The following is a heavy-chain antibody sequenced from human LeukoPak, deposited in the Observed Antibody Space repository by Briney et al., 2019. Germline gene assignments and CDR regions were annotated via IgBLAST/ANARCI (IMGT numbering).Heavy chain of an antibody. D-gene: IGHD4-11*01. J-gene: IGHJ4*02. CDR2: INPSGGSI. CDR1: GYTFTTYS. V-gene: IGHV1-46*01. CDR3: ARDGYSNHFDY. Sequence: ASVRVSCKTSGYTFTTYSMYWVRQAPGQGLEWMGTINPSGGSITYAQKLQGRVTMTTDTSTSTAYMELRSLRSDDTAVYYCARDGYSNHFDYWGQGTLVTVSS.